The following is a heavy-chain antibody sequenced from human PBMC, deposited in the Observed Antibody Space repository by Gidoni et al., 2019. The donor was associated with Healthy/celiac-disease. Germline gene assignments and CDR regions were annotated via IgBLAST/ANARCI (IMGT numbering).Heavy chain of an antibody. CDR3: TTDAAAADPYYFDY. V-gene: IGHV3-15*07. CDR1: GFAFRNAW. J-gene: IGHJ4*02. D-gene: IGHD6-13*01. Sequence: EVQLVESGGGLVKPGWSLRLSWAASGFAFRNAWMNWVRQAPGKGLEWVGRIKSKTDGGTTDYAAPVKGRFTISRDDSKNTLYLQMNSLKTEDTAVYYCTTDAAAADPYYFDYWGQGTLVTVSS. CDR2: IKSKTDGGTT.